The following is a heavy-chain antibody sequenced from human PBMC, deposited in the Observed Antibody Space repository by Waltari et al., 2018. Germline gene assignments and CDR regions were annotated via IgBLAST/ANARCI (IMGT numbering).Heavy chain of an antibody. CDR2: IYDRGSP. D-gene: IGHD1-26*01. CDR3: AGGGQPSLYYCDY. CDR1: GGSISSYY. Sequence: QVQLQESGPGLVKPSETLSLTCTVSGGSISSYYWSWIRQPPGKGLEWIGYIYDRGSPNYNPSLTSRVPISVDTSKNQFSLKLSSVTAADTAVYYCAGGGQPSLYYCDYWGQGTLVTVSS. V-gene: IGHV4-59*01. J-gene: IGHJ4*02.